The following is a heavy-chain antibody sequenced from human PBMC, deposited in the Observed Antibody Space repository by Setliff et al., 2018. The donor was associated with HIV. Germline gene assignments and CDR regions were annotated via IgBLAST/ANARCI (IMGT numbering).Heavy chain of an antibody. D-gene: IGHD7-27*01. J-gene: IGHJ4*02. CDR2: INPSVGST. CDR3: ARDPLDGDGPFDY. Sequence: ASVKVSCKAPGYNFTSYYMHWVRQAPGQGLEWMAVINPSVGSTNFAQMFQGRVTMTRDTSTSTVYMELSSLRSEDTAVYYCARDPLDGDGPFDYWGQGTLVTVSS. CDR1: GYNFTSYY. V-gene: IGHV1-46*01.